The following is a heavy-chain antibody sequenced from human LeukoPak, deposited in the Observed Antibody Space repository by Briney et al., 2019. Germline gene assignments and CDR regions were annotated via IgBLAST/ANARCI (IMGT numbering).Heavy chain of an antibody. CDR2: IIPIFGTA. D-gene: IGHD6-6*01. CDR3: ARDRKVAARQGAFDI. Sequence: SVRVSCKASGGTFSSYAISWVRQAPGQGLEWMGGIIPIFGTANYAQKFQGRVTITTDESTSTAYMELSSLRSEDTAVYYCARDRKVAARQGAFDIWGQGTMVTVSS. CDR1: GGTFSSYA. V-gene: IGHV1-69*05. J-gene: IGHJ3*02.